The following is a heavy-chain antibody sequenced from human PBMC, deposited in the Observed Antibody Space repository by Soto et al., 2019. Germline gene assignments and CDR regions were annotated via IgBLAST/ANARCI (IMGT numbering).Heavy chain of an antibody. CDR3: ASPMASYYYYYGMDV. J-gene: IGHJ6*02. V-gene: IGHV3-30-3*01. Sequence: QVQLVESGGGVVHPGRSLRLSCAASGFTFSSYAMHWVRQAPGKGLEWVAVISYDGSNKYYADSVKGRFTISRDNSKNTLYLQMNSLRAEDTAVYYCASPMASYYYYYGMDVWGQGTTVTVSS. CDR2: ISYDGSNK. CDR1: GFTFSSYA.